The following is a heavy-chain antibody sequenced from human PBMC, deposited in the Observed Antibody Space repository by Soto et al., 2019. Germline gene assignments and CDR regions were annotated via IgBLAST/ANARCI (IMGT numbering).Heavy chain of an antibody. CDR1: GGYFSENH. CDR3: ARSRNLDV. D-gene: IGHD1-1*01. CDR2: IKNTGGT. J-gene: IGHJ6*02. Sequence: QVQVQQWGAGLLKPSETLSLTCAVYGGYFSENHWSWIRQPPGKGLEWIGEIKNTGGTNYSTSLKSLVTISVDRSKNPLSLSLTSVSAADTAVYYCARSRNLDVWGQGTTVIVSS. V-gene: IGHV4-34*01.